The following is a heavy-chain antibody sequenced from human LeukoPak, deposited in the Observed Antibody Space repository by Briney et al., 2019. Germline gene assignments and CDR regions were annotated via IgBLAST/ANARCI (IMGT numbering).Heavy chain of an antibody. CDR3: AREWELNWFDP. CDR2: IYHSGST. Sequence: PSETLSLTCAVSGGSISSGGYSWSWIRQPPGKGLEWIGYIYHSGSTYYNPSLKSRVTISVDRSKNQFSLKLSSVTAADTAVYFCAREWELNWFDPWGQGTLVTVSS. V-gene: IGHV4-30-2*01. D-gene: IGHD1-26*01. CDR1: GGSISSGGYS. J-gene: IGHJ5*02.